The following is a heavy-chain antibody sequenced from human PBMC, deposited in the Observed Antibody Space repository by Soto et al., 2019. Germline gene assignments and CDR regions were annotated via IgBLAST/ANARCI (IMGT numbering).Heavy chain of an antibody. D-gene: IGHD1-26*01. CDR2: IYYSGST. CDR3: ARAIEGWGAYYYMDV. Sequence: SETLSLTCTVSGGSISSYYWNWIRQPPGKGLEWIGYIYYSGSTNYNPSLKSRVTISLDMSKNQFSLKLSSVTAADMAVYYCARAIEGWGAYYYMDVWGKGTTVTVSS. CDR1: GGSISSYY. V-gene: IGHV4-59*01. J-gene: IGHJ6*03.